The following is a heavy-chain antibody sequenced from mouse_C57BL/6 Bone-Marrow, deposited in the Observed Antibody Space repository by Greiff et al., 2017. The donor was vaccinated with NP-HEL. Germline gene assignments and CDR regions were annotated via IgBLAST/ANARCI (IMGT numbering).Heavy chain of an antibody. J-gene: IGHJ4*01. Sequence: EVQLVESGGGLVQPKGSLKLSCAASGFSFNTYAMNWVRQAPGKGLEWVARIRSKSNNYATYYAVSVKDRFTISRDDSENMLYLQMNSLRSEDTAMYYCVSNWDAYAMDYWGQGTSVTVSS. CDR2: IRSKSNNYAT. CDR3: VSNWDAYAMDY. CDR1: GFSFNTYA. D-gene: IGHD4-1*01. V-gene: IGHV10-1*01.